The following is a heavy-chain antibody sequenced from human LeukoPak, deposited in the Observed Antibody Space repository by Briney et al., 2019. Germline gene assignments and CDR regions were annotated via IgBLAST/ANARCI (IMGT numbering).Heavy chain of an antibody. CDR3: ARATTVTTGFDY. V-gene: IGHV4-4*07. Sequence: SETLSLTCTVSDGSINSYFWSWIRQPAGKGLEYIGRIYASGSTNYNPSLKSRVTMSVDTSKNQFSLKLSSVTAADTAVYYCARATTVTTGFDYWGQGTLVTVSS. CDR2: IYASGST. D-gene: IGHD4-17*01. CDR1: DGSINSYF. J-gene: IGHJ4*02.